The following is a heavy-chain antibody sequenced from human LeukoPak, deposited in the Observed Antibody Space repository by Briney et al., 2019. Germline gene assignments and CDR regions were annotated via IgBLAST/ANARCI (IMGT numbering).Heavy chain of an antibody. D-gene: IGHD2-2*01. J-gene: IGHJ3*02. CDR1: GFTFSSYA. CDR2: ISNSDGST. Sequence: PGGSLRLSCAASGFTFSSYAMSWVRQAPGKGLEWVSTISNSDGSTYYADSVKGRFSISRDNSENTLYLQMNGLRAEDTAVYYCAKASGYCSSTSCKSGAFDIWGQGTMVTVSS. CDR3: AKASGYCSSTSCKSGAFDI. V-gene: IGHV3-23*01.